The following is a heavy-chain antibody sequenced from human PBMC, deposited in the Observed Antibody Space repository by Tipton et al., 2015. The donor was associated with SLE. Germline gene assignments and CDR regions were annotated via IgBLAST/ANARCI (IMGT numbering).Heavy chain of an antibody. D-gene: IGHD6-19*01. CDR3: AKEDMYSSGWYPFYYYYGMDV. Sequence: SLRLSCAASGFTFSSYGMHWVRQAPGKGLEWVAFIRYDGSNKYYADSVKGRFTISRDNSKNTLYLQMNSLRAEDTAVYYCAKEDMYSSGWYPFYYYYGMDVWGQGTTVTVSS. CDR2: IRYDGSNK. V-gene: IGHV3-30*02. CDR1: GFTFSSYG. J-gene: IGHJ6*02.